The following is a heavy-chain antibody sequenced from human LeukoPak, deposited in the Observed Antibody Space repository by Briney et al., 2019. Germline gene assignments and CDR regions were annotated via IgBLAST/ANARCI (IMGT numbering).Heavy chain of an antibody. CDR3: ATQLELRIFDY. CDR1: GFTFSSYS. V-gene: IGHV3-48*01. J-gene: IGHJ4*02. Sequence: GGSLRLSCAASGFTFSSYSMNWVRQAPGKGLEWASYISSSSSTIYYADSVKGRFTISRDNAKNSLYLQMNSLRAEDTAVYYCATQLELRIFDYWGQGTLVTVSS. D-gene: IGHD1-7*01. CDR2: ISSSSSTI.